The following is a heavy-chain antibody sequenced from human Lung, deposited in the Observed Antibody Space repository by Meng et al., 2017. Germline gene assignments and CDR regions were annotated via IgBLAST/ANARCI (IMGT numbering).Heavy chain of an antibody. CDR2: INAGNGYT. Sequence: QVQLVQSGAAAKKPGASVTIACKAAGYIFTSYAIHWVRQAPGQRLEWMGWINAGNGYTKYSQKFQGGVTITRDTSASTAYMELSNPTSEDTAVYYCARSPNYSGSGSYYKGWFDPCGQGTLVTVSS. CDR1: GYIFTSYA. V-gene: IGHV1-3*01. D-gene: IGHD3-10*01. CDR3: ARSPNYSGSGSYYKGWFDP. J-gene: IGHJ5*02.